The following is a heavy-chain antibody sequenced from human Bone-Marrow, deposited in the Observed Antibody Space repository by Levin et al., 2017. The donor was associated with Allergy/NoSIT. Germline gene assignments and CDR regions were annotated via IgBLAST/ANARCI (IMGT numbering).Heavy chain of an antibody. D-gene: IGHD2-2*01. Sequence: ASVKVSCKASGYTFTSYAMNWVRQAPGQGLEWMGWINTNTGNPTYAQGFTGRFVFSLDTSVSTAYLQISSLKAEDTAVYYCARSSYCSSTSCYGRNWFDPWGQGTLVTVSS. CDR3: ARSSYCSSTSCYGRNWFDP. CDR1: GYTFTSYA. V-gene: IGHV7-4-1*02. CDR2: INTNTGNP. J-gene: IGHJ5*02.